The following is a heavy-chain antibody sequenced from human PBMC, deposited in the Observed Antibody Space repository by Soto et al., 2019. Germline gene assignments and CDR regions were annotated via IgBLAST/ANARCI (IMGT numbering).Heavy chain of an antibody. CDR2: INPNSGGT. J-gene: IGHJ4*02. D-gene: IGHD5-12*01. CDR3: ARGEGGYDSYFYG. V-gene: IGHV1-2*04. CDR1: GYTFTGYY. Sequence: ASVKVSCKASGYTFTGYYMHWVRQAPGQGLEWMRWINPNSGGTNYAQKFQGWVTMTRDTSISTAYMELSRLRSDDTAMYYCARGEGGYDSYFYGWGQGTLVTVST.